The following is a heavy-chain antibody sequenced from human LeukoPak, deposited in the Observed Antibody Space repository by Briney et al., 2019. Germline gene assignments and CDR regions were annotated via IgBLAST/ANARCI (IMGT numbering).Heavy chain of an antibody. CDR3: AKDYDSSGYYSGIDYYYYGMDV. Sequence: GGSLRLSCAASGFTFSTYGMHWVRQAPGKGLEWVAVISYDGSNKYYADSVKGRFTISRDNSKNTLYLQMNSLRAEDTAVYYCAKDYDSSGYYSGIDYYYYGMDVWGQGTTVTVSS. V-gene: IGHV3-30*18. D-gene: IGHD3-22*01. CDR2: ISYDGSNK. J-gene: IGHJ6*02. CDR1: GFTFSTYG.